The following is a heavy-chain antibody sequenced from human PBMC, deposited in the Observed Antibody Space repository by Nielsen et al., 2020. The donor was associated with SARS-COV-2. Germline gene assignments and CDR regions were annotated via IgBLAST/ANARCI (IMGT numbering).Heavy chain of an antibody. CDR1: GFTFSSYA. D-gene: IGHD2-21*02. J-gene: IGHJ4*02. V-gene: IGHV3-7*01. CDR3: VRGEFGDYRISV. CDR2: IKQDGSEK. Sequence: GGSLRLSCAASGFTFSSYAMSWVRQAPGKGLEWVADIKQDGSEKVYVDSVKGRFTISRDNAKNSMSLQMNSLRDEDTAVYYCVRGEFGDYRISVWGQGTLVTVSS.